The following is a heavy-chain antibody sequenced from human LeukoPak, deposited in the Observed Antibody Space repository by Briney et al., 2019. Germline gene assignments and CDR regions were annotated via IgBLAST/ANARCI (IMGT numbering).Heavy chain of an antibody. CDR2: IKQDGSEK. J-gene: IGHJ6*03. CDR1: GFTFSSYW. CDR3: ARGRWAHSSGRWSYYYYYMDV. D-gene: IGHD6-19*01. V-gene: IGHV3-7*01. Sequence: GGSLRLSCAASGFTFSSYWMSWVRQAPGKGLEWVANIKQDGSEKYYVDSVKGRFTISRDNAKNSLYLQMNSLRAEDTAVYYCARGRWAHSSGRWSYYYYYMDVWGKGTTVTISS.